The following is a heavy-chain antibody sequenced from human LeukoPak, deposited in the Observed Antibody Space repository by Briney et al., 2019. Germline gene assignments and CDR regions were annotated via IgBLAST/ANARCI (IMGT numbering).Heavy chain of an antibody. D-gene: IGHD6-6*01. Sequence: SGTLSLTCAVSGGSISSSNWWSWVRQPPGKGLEWIGEIYQSGSTNYNPSLKSRVSISVDKSKNQFSLKLSSVTAADTAVYYCARDEGYSSSLLGYWGQGTLVTVSS. CDR2: IYQSGST. V-gene: IGHV4-4*02. CDR3: ARDEGYSSSLLGY. J-gene: IGHJ4*02. CDR1: GGSISSSNW.